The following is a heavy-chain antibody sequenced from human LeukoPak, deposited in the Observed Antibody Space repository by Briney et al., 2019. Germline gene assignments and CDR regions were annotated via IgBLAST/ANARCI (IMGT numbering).Heavy chain of an antibody. CDR3: STGGGVLRYL. J-gene: IGHJ4*02. D-gene: IGHD3-9*01. Sequence: GGSLRLSCAVSGINFSNACLSWVRQAPGKGLEWVGRIKCKKDGEITDYAAPVKGRFTISRDKSKVTLYLQMNSLTTEDTAVYYCSTGGGVLRYLGGQGTMVTVSS. CDR2: IKCKKDGEIT. V-gene: IGHV3-15*01. CDR1: GINFSNAC.